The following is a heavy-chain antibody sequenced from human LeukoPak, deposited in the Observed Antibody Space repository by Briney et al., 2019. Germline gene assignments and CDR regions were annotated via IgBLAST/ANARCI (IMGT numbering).Heavy chain of an antibody. D-gene: IGHD3-22*01. J-gene: IGHJ4*02. CDR1: GGSISSSSYY. Sequence: TLSLTCPVSGGSISSSSYYWGWIRQPPGKGLEWLGCIYYSGSTYYNPSLKSRVTISVDTPKNQFSLKLSSLTAADTAVYYCATPKVDSSGLGYYFDYWGQGTLVTVSS. CDR2: IYYSGST. V-gene: IGHV4-39*01. CDR3: ATPKVDSSGLGYYFDY.